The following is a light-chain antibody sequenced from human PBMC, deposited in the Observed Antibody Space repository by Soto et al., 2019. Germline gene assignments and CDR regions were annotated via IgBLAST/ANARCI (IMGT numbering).Light chain of an antibody. V-gene: IGKV1-39*01. CDR3: QQSYGTPPT. CDR2: AAS. J-gene: IGKJ1*01. CDR1: QSISSY. Sequence: DIQMTQSPSSLSASVGARATITCRASQSISSYLNWYQQKPGKAPKLLIYAASSLQSGVPSRFSGSGSGTDFTLTISSLQPEDFATYYCQQSYGTPPTFGQGTKVDIK.